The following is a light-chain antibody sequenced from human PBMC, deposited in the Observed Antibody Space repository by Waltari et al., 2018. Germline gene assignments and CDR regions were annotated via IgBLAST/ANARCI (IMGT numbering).Light chain of an antibody. J-gene: IGLJ3*02. Sequence: GTPGQTVTISCSGSNSNIATNYVCWYQQVPETAPNLLLYRNNQRPSGVPDRFSGSKSGTSASLAISGLRSEDEADYYCAAWDDSLSGWVFGGGTKLTVL. CDR1: NSNIATNY. CDR2: RNN. V-gene: IGLV1-47*01. CDR3: AAWDDSLSGWV.